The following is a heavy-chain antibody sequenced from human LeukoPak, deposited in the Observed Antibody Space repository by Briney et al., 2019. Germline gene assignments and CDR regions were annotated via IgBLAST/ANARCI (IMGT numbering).Heavy chain of an antibody. CDR3: ASGSCSGGSCYSFAPPFDY. V-gene: IGHV1-69*06. D-gene: IGHD2-15*01. Sequence: ASVKVSCKASGGTFSSYAISWVRQAPGQGLEWMGGIIPIFGTANYAQKFQGRVTITADKSTSTAYMELSSLRSENTAVYYCASGSCSGGSCYSFAPPFDYWGQGTLVTVSS. CDR1: GGTFSSYA. J-gene: IGHJ4*02. CDR2: IIPIFGTA.